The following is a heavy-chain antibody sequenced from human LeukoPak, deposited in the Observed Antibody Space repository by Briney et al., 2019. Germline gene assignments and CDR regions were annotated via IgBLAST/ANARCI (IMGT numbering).Heavy chain of an antibody. J-gene: IGHJ5*02. V-gene: IGHV4-30-4*01. Sequence: SQTLSLTCTVSGGSISSGDYYWSWIRQPPGKGLEWIGYIYYSGSTYYNPSLMSRVTISVDTSKNQFSLKLSSVTAADTAVYYCARDQAKGSGYLNWFDPWGQGTLVTVSS. D-gene: IGHD3-22*01. CDR2: IYYSGST. CDR3: ARDQAKGSGYLNWFDP. CDR1: GGSISSGDYY.